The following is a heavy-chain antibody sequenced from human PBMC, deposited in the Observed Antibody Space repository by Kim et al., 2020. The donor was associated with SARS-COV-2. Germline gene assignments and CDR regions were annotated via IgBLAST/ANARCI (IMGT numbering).Heavy chain of an antibody. D-gene: IGHD2-2*02. CDR1: GGSISTSSYF. V-gene: IGHV4-39*01. J-gene: IGHJ4*01. CDR3: ARLGGGRFSTTGCYMDY. Sequence: SETLSLTCTVSGGSISTSSYFWGWIRQPPGKGLEWIASMYYSGSTFYNPSLKSRVTISADTSKNQFSLKLTSVTAADTAVFYCARLGGGRFSTTGCYMDYWGRGILVTVSS. CDR2: MYYSGST.